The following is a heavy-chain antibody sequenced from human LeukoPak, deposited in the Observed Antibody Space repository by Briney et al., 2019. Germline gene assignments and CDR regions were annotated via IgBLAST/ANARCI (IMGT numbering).Heavy chain of an antibody. J-gene: IGHJ6*03. D-gene: IGHD2-15*01. CDR3: ARDGVVVVVAATHYYYYYMDV. Sequence: GASVKVSCKASGYTFTSYYMHWVRQAPGQGLEWMGWINPNSGGTNYAQKFQGRVTMTRDTSISTAYMELSRLRSDDTAVYYCARDGVVVVVAATHYYYYYMDVWGKGTTVTVSS. V-gene: IGHV1-2*02. CDR2: INPNSGGT. CDR1: GYTFTSYY.